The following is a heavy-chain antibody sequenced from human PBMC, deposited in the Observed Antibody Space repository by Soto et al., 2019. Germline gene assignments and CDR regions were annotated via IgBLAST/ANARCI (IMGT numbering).Heavy chain of an antibody. CDR3: ARRGTISSAHHFDH. D-gene: IGHD6-6*01. Sequence: QVQLVDSGGVLVKPGGSLRLSCAASGFTFSGYNMSWIRQAPGKGLEWVSYITSSGSNTFDAESVKGRFTISRDNTMNLLYLQMNSLSAEDTAVYYCARRGTISSAHHFDHWGQGTLVTVSS. V-gene: IGHV3-11*01. CDR1: GFTFSGYN. J-gene: IGHJ4*02. CDR2: ITSSGSNT.